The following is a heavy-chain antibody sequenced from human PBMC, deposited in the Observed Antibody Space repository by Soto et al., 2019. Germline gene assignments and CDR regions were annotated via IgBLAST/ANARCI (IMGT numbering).Heavy chain of an antibody. CDR3: GRDFGSGHADV. V-gene: IGHV5-10-1*01. CDR1: DEIFNTYW. Sequence: PGESRKISCQTSDEIFNTYWITWVRQMPGRGLEWVGRIVPSDSYTTYNPSLKGHVILSVDKSMNTAYVQWTSLRASDTAMYFCGRDFGSGHADVWGQGTLVTVSS. CDR2: IVPSDSYT. J-gene: IGHJ1*01. D-gene: IGHD1-26*01.